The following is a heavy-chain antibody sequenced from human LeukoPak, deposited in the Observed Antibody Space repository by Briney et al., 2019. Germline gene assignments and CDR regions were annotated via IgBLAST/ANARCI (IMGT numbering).Heavy chain of an antibody. V-gene: IGHV3-74*01. CDR3: ARELPFDY. Sequence: GGSLGLSCAASGFTFSSYWMHWVRHAPGKGLVWVSRISSDGSTTTYADSVKGRFTISRDNAKNTLYLQMNSLRAEDTAVYYCARELPFDYWGQGTLVTVSS. J-gene: IGHJ4*02. CDR1: GFTFSSYW. CDR2: ISSDGSTT.